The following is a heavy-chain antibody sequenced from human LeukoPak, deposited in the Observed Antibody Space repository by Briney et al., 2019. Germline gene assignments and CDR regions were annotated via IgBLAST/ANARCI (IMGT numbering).Heavy chain of an antibody. D-gene: IGHD6-13*01. Sequence: PGGSLRLSCAASGFTFSSYAMSWVRQAPGKGLEWVANIKQDGSEKYYVDSVKGRFTISRDNAKNSLYLQMNSLRAEDTAVYYCARDQPLWGAAAGMNWGQGTLVTVSS. CDR2: IKQDGSEK. J-gene: IGHJ4*02. V-gene: IGHV3-7*01. CDR3: ARDQPLWGAAAGMN. CDR1: GFTFSSYA.